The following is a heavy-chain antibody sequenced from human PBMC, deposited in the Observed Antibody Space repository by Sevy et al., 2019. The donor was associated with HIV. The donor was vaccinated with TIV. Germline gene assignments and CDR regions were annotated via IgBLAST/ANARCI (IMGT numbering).Heavy chain of an antibody. CDR1: GFTFSSYG. Sequence: GGSLRLSCAASGFTFSSYGMHWVRQAPGKGLEWVAVIWYDGSNKYYADSVKGRFTISRDNSKNTLYLQMNSLRAEDTAVYYCASDPSSSWYYYYYMDVWGKGTTVTVSS. CDR2: IWYDGSNK. V-gene: IGHV3-33*08. D-gene: IGHD6-13*01. J-gene: IGHJ6*03. CDR3: ASDPSSSWYYYYYMDV.